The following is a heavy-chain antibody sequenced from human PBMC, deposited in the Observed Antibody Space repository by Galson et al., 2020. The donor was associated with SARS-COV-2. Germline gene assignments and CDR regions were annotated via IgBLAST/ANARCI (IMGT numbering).Heavy chain of an antibody. J-gene: IGHJ4*01. Sequence: KASETLSLTCIVSSGFIDSTSYYWGWIRQPPGKGLEWIGRIYFNGRTFYNPSLMSRVTISIDTSKNQFSLRLTTVTAADTAVYFCARKTSTYDYWGPGAQVTVSS. D-gene: IGHD3-16*01. CDR1: SGFIDSTSYY. V-gene: IGHV4-39*07. CDR2: IYFNGRT. CDR3: ARKTSTYDY.